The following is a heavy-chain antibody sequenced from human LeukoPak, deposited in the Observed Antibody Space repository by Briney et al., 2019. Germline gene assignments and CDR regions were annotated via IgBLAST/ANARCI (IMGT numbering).Heavy chain of an antibody. V-gene: IGHV4-59*01. CDR2: IYYSGST. D-gene: IGHD3-3*01. Sequence: SETLSLTCTVSGGSISSYYWSWIRQPPGKGLEWIGYIYYSGSTNYNPSLKSRVTMSVDTSKNQFSLKLSSVTAADTAVYYCARVRNKANDFWSGLDAFDIWGQGTMVTVSS. J-gene: IGHJ3*02. CDR1: GGSISSYY. CDR3: ARVRNKANDFWSGLDAFDI.